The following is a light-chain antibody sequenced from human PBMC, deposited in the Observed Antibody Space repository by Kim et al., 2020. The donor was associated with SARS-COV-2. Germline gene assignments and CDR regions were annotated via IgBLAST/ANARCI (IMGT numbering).Light chain of an antibody. V-gene: IGKV1-39*01. CDR2: GAS. CDR1: QNINTY. CDR3: QQSYTTPYT. Sequence: DIQMTQSPSSLSASVGGRVTITCRASQNINTYLNWYQQKPGKAPKLLIYGASSLQSGVPSRFSGSGSETDFTLSVSSLQPEDFATYFCQQSYTTPYTFGQGTKLDI. J-gene: IGKJ2*01.